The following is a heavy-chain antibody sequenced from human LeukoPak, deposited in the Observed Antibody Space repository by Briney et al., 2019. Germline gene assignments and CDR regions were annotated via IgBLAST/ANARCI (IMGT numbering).Heavy chain of an antibody. CDR3: ARQSISGSSLSYFDY. D-gene: IGHD3-22*01. CDR1: GGSISSYY. V-gene: IGHV4-59*01. J-gene: IGHJ4*02. CDR2: IYDSGST. Sequence: SETLSLTCTVSGGSISSYYWSWIRQPPGKGLEWIGNIYDSGSTNYHPSLKSRVTISVDTSKNQCSLKLSSVTAADTAVYYCARQSISGSSLSYFDYWGQGTLVNVSS.